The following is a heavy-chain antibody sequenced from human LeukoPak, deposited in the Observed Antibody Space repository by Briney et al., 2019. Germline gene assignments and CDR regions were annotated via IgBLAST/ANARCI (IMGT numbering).Heavy chain of an antibody. CDR2: IYYSGST. Sequence: SETLSLTCTVSGGSISSYYWSWIRQPPGKGLEWIGYIYYSGSTNYNPSLKSRVTVSVDTSKNQFSLKLSSVTAADTAVYYCARFTVIVSPWGIDIWGQGTMVTVSS. J-gene: IGHJ3*02. D-gene: IGHD3-22*01. CDR1: GGSISSYY. V-gene: IGHV4-59*01. CDR3: ARFTVIVSPWGIDI.